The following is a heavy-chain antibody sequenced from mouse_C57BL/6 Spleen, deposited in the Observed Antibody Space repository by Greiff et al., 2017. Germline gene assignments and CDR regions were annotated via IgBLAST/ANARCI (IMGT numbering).Heavy chain of an antibody. CDR3: TRRDYGNYFDY. V-gene: IGHV1-15*01. CDR1: GYTFTDYE. CDR2: IDPETGGT. Sequence: QVQLQQSGAELVRPGASVTLSCKASGYTFTDYEMHWVKQTPVHGLEWIGAIDPETGGTAYNQKFKGKAILTADKSSSTAYMELRSLTSEDSAVYYWTRRDYGNYFDYWGQGTTLTVSS. D-gene: IGHD2-1*01. J-gene: IGHJ2*01.